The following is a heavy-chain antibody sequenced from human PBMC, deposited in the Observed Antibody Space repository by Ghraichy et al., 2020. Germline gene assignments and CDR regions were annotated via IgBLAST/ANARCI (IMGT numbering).Heavy chain of an antibody. CDR3: ARGPNSSSWGGYYYYMDV. CDR2: IYYSGST. J-gene: IGHJ6*03. CDR1: GGSISSYY. Sequence: SETLSLTCTVSGGSISSYYWSWIRQPPGKGLEWIGYIYYSGSTNYNPSLKSRVTISVDTSKNQFSLKLSSVTAADTAVYYCARGPNSSSWGGYYYYMDVWGKGTTVTVSS. D-gene: IGHD6-13*01. V-gene: IGHV4-59*01.